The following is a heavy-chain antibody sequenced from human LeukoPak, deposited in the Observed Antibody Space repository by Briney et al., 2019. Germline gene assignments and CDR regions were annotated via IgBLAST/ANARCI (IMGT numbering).Heavy chain of an antibody. V-gene: IGHV1-2*02. J-gene: IGHJ6*03. CDR1: GYTFTGYY. D-gene: IGHD5-18*01. CDR3: AKSGYSYGYLDYYYYYMDV. CDR2: INPNSGGT. Sequence: ASVKVSCKASGYTFTGYYMRWVRQAPGQGLEWMGWINPNSGGTNYAQKFQGRVTMTRDTSISTAYMELSRLRSDDTAVYYCAKSGYSYGYLDYYYYYMDVWGKGTTVTVSS.